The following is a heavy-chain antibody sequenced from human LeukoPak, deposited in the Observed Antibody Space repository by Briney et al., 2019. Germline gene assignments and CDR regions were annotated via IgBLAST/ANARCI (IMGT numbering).Heavy chain of an antibody. CDR1: GGSISSYY. Sequence: SETLSLTCTVSGGSISSYYWSWIRQPAGKGLEWIGRIYTSGSTNCNPSLKSRVTMSVDTSKNQFSLTLSSVTAADTAVYYCAIPYYDSSGYYYGDAFDIWGQGTMVTVSS. CDR3: AIPYYDSSGYYYGDAFDI. V-gene: IGHV4-4*07. D-gene: IGHD3-22*01. J-gene: IGHJ3*02. CDR2: IYTSGST.